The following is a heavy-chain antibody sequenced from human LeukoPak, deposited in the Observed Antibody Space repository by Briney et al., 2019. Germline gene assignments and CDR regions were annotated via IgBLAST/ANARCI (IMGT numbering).Heavy chain of an antibody. Sequence: ASVKVSCKASGYTFTGYYMRWVRQAPGQGLEWMGWINPNSGGTNYAQKFQGWVTMTRDTSISTAYMELSRLRSDDTAVYYCARGVTGYYDSSGYQAFDYWGQGTLVTVSS. D-gene: IGHD3-22*01. J-gene: IGHJ4*02. V-gene: IGHV1-2*04. CDR1: GYTFTGYY. CDR3: ARGVTGYYDSSGYQAFDY. CDR2: INPNSGGT.